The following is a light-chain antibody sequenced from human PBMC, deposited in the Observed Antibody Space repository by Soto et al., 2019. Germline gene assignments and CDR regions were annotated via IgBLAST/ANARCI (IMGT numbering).Light chain of an antibody. V-gene: IGKV1-6*01. CDR1: QGIRSA. CDR3: LLDFSYFWA. Sequence: IQMTQSPSSLSASVGDRVTITCRASQGIRSALGWYQQKPGKVPKLLIYAASTLQSGVPSRFSGSGSGTDFTLTISSLQPEDFATYYCLLDFSYFWAFGQGTKVDIK. J-gene: IGKJ1*01. CDR2: AAS.